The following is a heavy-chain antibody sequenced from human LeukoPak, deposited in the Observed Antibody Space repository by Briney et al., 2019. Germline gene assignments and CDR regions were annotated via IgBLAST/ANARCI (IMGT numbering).Heavy chain of an antibody. CDR2: IYYSGST. CDR3: ARAITASDAFDI. V-gene: IGHV4-30-4*08. J-gene: IGHJ3*02. Sequence: PSETLSLTCAVYGGSFSGYYWSWIRQPPGKGLEWIGYIYYSGSTYYNPSLKSRVTISVDTSKNQFSLKLSSVTAADTAVYYCARAITASDAFDIWGQGTMVTVSS. D-gene: IGHD1-14*01. CDR1: GGSFSGYY.